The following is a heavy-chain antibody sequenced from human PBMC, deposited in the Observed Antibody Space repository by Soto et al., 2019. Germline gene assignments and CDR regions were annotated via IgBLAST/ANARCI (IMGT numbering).Heavy chain of an antibody. CDR2: INHSRST. J-gene: IGHJ6*02. Sequence: PSETLSLTCTVSGGSISSSSYYWGWIRQPPGKGLEWIGEINHSRSTNYNPSLRSRVTISVDTSKNQFSLKLSSVTAADTAVYYCAIGDIVVVVAATRYYYGMDVWGQGTTVTVSS. V-gene: IGHV4-39*07. D-gene: IGHD2-15*01. CDR3: AIGDIVVVVAATRYYYGMDV. CDR1: GGSISSSSYY.